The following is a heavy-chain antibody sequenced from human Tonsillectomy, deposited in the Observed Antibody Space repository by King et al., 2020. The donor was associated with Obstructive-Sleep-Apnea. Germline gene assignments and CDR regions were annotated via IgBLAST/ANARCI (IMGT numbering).Heavy chain of an antibody. CDR1: GFTFSSYA. CDR2: ISYDGSNK. Sequence: VQLVESGGGVVQPGRSLRLSCAASGFTFSSYAMHWVRQAPGKGLEWVAVISYDGSNKYYADSVKGRFPISRDNSKNTLYLQMNSLGAEDTAVYYCARDPGYCSGGSCYSGGMDVWGQGTTVTVSS. V-gene: IGHV3-30-3*01. CDR3: ARDPGYCSGGSCYSGGMDV. D-gene: IGHD2-15*01. J-gene: IGHJ6*02.